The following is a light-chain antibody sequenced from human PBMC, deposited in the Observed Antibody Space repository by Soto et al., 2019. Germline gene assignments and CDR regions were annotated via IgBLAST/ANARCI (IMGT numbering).Light chain of an antibody. CDR3: SSYTSSSTPYV. J-gene: IGLJ1*01. V-gene: IGLV2-14*01. CDR2: EVS. Sequence: QSVLTQPASVSGSPGQSITISCTGTISDVGGYNYVSWYQQHPGKAPKLMIYEVSNRPSGVSNRFSGSKSGNTASLTISGLQADDEADYYCSSYTSSSTPYVFGTGTKLIVL. CDR1: ISDVGGYNY.